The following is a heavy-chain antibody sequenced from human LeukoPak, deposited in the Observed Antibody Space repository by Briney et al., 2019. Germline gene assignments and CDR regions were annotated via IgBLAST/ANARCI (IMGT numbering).Heavy chain of an antibody. Sequence: SETLSLTCNVSGGSINSSYWSWIRQPAGKGLEWIGRIYSSGSTNYNPSLKSRVTFSVDTSKNQFSLKLSSVTAADTAVYYCARGQAGSLLDYWGQGILVTVSS. CDR3: ARGQAGSLLDY. V-gene: IGHV4-4*07. CDR2: IYSSGST. J-gene: IGHJ4*02. D-gene: IGHD6-13*01. CDR1: GGSINSSY.